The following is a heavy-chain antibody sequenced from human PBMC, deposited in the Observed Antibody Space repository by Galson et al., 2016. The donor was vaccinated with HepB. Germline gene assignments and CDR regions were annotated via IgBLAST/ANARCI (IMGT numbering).Heavy chain of an antibody. V-gene: IGHV5-51*01. CDR3: ARQAAMVRRGEDSPYGMDV. Sequence: QSGAEVKKPGESLKISCQASGYSFSVYWIAWVRQMPGQGLEWVGIINPGDSYSTYSPSFQGQVTISADKSINTAYLQWSSLKASDTAIYSCARQAAMVRRGEDSPYGMDVWGQGTTVTVTS. CDR1: GYSFSVYW. CDR2: INPGDSYS. J-gene: IGHJ6*02. D-gene: IGHD5-18*01.